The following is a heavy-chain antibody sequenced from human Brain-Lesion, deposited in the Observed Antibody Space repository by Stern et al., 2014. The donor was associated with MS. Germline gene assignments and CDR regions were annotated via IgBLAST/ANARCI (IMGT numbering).Heavy chain of an antibody. CDR2: IDHSGST. V-gene: IGHV4-31*01. D-gene: IGHD6-13*01. CDR1: GGSISSDGYY. Sequence: QVQLQESGPGLVEPSQTLSLTCTVSGGSISSDGYYWSWLRPRPGKGREWIGYIDHSGSTYANPSLSSTVIMPEESAKKQSPVELNSVAAADTAVYYCARDSLRGDSSNWYTSWFDPWGQGTLVTVSS. CDR3: ARDSLRGDSSNWYTSWFDP. J-gene: IGHJ5*02.